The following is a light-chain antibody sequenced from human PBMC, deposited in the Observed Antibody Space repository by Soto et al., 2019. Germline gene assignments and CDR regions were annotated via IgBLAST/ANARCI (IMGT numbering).Light chain of an antibody. CDR3: QQYGSSPPLT. Sequence: EFVLTQSPGKLSLSPGERATLSCRASQSISSSFLAWYQQKHGQAPRLLIYAASSRGTGIPDRFSGSGSGTDFTLTISRLEPEDFAVYYCQQYGSSPPLTFGGGTKVEIK. J-gene: IGKJ4*01. CDR2: AAS. CDR1: QSISSSF. V-gene: IGKV3-20*01.